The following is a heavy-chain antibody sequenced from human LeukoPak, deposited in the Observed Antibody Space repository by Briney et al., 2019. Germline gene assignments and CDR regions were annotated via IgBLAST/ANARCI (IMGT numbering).Heavy chain of an antibody. CDR3: AKDMLYSSHIYYFDY. CDR1: GFTFSSYA. Sequence: PGGSLRLSCAASGFTFSSYAMSWVRQAPGKGQEWVSGISGSGDSTYYADSVKGRFTISRDNSKHTLYLQMNSLRAEDTAIYYCAKDMLYSSHIYYFDYWGQGTLVTVSS. D-gene: IGHD6-13*01. CDR2: ISGSGDST. J-gene: IGHJ4*02. V-gene: IGHV3-23*01.